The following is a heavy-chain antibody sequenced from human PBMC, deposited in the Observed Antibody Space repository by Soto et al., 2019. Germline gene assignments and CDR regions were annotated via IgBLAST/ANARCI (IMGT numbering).Heavy chain of an antibody. Sequence: SETLSLTCTVSGGSISSGDYYWSWIRQPPGKGLEWIGYIYYSGSTYYNPSLKSRVTISVDTSKNQFSLKLSSVTAADTAVYYCAREHEENEVLVIVVTAIRNWFDPWGQGTLVTVSS. CDR2: IYYSGST. V-gene: IGHV4-30-4*01. D-gene: IGHD2-21*02. CDR3: AREHEENEVLVIVVTAIRNWFDP. CDR1: GGSISSGDYY. J-gene: IGHJ5*02.